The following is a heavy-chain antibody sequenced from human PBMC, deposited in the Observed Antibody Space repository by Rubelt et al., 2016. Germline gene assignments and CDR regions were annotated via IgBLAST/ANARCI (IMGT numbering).Heavy chain of an antibody. CDR2: IYYSGST. V-gene: IGHV4-59*08. D-gene: IGHD6-13*01. CDR1: GGSISSYY. J-gene: IGHJ5*02. Sequence: QVQLQESGPGLVKPSETLSLTCTVSGGSISSYYWSWIRQPPGKGLAWIGYIYYSGSTYYNPSLKSRVTISVDTSKNQFSLKLSSVTAADTAVYYCARMYSSSWYNWFDPWGQGTLVTVSS. CDR3: ARMYSSSWYNWFDP.